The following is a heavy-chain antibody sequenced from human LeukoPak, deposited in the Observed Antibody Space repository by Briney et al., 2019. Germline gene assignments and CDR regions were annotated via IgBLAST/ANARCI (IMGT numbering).Heavy chain of an antibody. CDR3: ANLNEPLSYYYDSSGIDFDY. CDR1: GYTFTGYY. Sequence: ASVKVSCTASGYTFTGYYMHWVRQAPGQGLEWMGRINPNSGGTNYAQKFQGRVTMTRDTSISTAYMELSRLRSDDTAVYYCANLNEPLSYYYDSSGIDFDYWGQGTLVTVSS. V-gene: IGHV1-2*06. D-gene: IGHD3-22*01. J-gene: IGHJ4*02. CDR2: INPNSGGT.